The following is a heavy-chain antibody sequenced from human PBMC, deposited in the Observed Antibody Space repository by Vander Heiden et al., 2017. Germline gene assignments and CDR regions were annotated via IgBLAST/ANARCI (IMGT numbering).Heavy chain of an antibody. CDR1: GGSISSSSYY. Sequence: QLQLQESGPGLVKPSETLSLICTVSGGSISSSSYYWGWYRQPTGKGLEWIGGVYYSGSTYYNPSLKSRVTISVDTSKNQFSLKLSSVTAADTAVYYCAINGYDYAAPNWFDPWGQGTLVTVSS. CDR2: VYYSGST. V-gene: IGHV4-39*01. D-gene: IGHD5-12*01. J-gene: IGHJ5*02. CDR3: AINGYDYAAPNWFDP.